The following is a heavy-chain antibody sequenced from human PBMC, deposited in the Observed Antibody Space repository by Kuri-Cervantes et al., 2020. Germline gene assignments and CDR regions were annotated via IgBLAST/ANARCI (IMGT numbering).Heavy chain of an antibody. V-gene: IGHV7-4-1*02. CDR2: INTNTGNP. CDR3: ARGVMWRRYYYYSMDV. Sequence: ASVKVSCKASGYTFTSYAMNWVRQAPGQGLEWMGWINTNTGNPTYAQGFTGRFVFSLDTSVSTAYLQISSLKAEDTAVYYCARGVMWRRYYYYSMDVWGQGTTVTVSS. CDR1: GYTFTSYA. D-gene: IGHD2-21*01. J-gene: IGHJ6*02.